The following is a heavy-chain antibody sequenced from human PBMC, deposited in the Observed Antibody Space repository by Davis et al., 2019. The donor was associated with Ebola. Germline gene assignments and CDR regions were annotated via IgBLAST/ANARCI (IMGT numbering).Heavy chain of an antibody. CDR2: ISSYGTYS. J-gene: IGHJ4*02. V-gene: IGHV3-11*05. D-gene: IGHD3-22*01. Sequence: GESLKISCAASGFTFSDYYMSWTRQAPGKGLEWLSYISSYGTYSDYADSVKGRFTISRDNAKNSLYLQMSSLRAEEKAVYYCAKDRGYYFDSSGYYSVGFDSWGQGTLVTVSS. CDR3: AKDRGYYFDSSGYYSVGFDS. CDR1: GFTFSDYY.